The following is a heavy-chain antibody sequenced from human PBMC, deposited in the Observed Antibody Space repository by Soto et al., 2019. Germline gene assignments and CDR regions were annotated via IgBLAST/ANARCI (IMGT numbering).Heavy chain of an antibody. D-gene: IGHD2-15*01. CDR3: ARVTFCSGGSCRPHWFDP. J-gene: IGHJ5*02. CDR1: GYTFTSYG. Sequence: ASVKVSCKASGYTFTSYGISWVRQAPGQGLEWMGWISAYNGNTNYAQKLQGRVTMTTDTSTSTAYMELRSLRSDDTAVYYCARVTFCSGGSCRPHWFDPWGQGTLVTVSS. V-gene: IGHV1-18*01. CDR2: ISAYNGNT.